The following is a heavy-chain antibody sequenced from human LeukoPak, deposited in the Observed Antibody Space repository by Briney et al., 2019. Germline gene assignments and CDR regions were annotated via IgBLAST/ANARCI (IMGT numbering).Heavy chain of an antibody. Sequence: GGSLRLSCAASGFTFNIYAMNGVRQPPGKGLEWGSAISGSGDSTYYADSVKGRFTIDRDNSKNTLYLHMNSLTAADTAVYSCANDRGPYIGIDNNWFDPWGQGTLVSVSS. V-gene: IGHV3-23*01. D-gene: IGHD1-26*01. J-gene: IGHJ5*02. CDR1: GFTFNIYA. CDR3: ANDRGPYIGIDNNWFDP. CDR2: ISGSGDST.